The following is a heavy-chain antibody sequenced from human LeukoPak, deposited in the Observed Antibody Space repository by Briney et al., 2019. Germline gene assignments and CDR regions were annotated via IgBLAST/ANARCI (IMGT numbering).Heavy chain of an antibody. Sequence: GGSLRLSCAASGFTFSSYGMHWVRQAPGKGLEWVAVISYDGSNKCYADSVKGRFTISRDNSKNTLYLQMNSLRAEDTAVYYCAKDLSEDAFDIWGQGTMVTVSS. CDR2: ISYDGSNK. V-gene: IGHV3-30*18. J-gene: IGHJ3*02. CDR1: GFTFSSYG. CDR3: AKDLSEDAFDI.